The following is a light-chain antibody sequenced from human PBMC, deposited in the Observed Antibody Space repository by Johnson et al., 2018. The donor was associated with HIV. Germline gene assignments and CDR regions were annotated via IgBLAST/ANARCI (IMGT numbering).Light chain of an antibody. V-gene: IGLV1-51*02. Sequence: QSVLTQPPLVSVSLGQKVTISCSGSSSNIGNNYVSWYQQLPGTAPKLLIYENNKRPSGIPDRFSGSKSGTSATLGITGLQTGDEADYYCGTWDSSLGYVFGTGTKVTVL. CDR3: GTWDSSLGYV. CDR1: SSNIGNNY. J-gene: IGLJ1*01. CDR2: ENN.